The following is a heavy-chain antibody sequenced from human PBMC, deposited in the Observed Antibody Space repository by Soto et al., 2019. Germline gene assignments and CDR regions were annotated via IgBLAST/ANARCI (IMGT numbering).Heavy chain of an antibody. J-gene: IGHJ4*02. CDR1: GFTFRDHY. V-gene: IGHV3-72*01. CDR3: ARVSEKYDSDY. CDR2: SRNKARSYTT. Sequence: EVQLVESGGGLVQPGGSLRLSCAVSGFTFRDHYMDWIRQAPGKGLEWVARSRNKARSYTTEYAASVKGRFTISRDDSKNSLYLQMSSLKPEDTAVYYCARVSEKYDSDYWGQGTLVTVSS.